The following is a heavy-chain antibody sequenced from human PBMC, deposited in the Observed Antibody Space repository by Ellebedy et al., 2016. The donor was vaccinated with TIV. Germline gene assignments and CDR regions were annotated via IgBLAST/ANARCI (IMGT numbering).Heavy chain of an antibody. CDR1: GGSVSEINSF. J-gene: IGHJ4*02. CDR3: ARRPAQDYGEYRT. D-gene: IGHD4-17*01. Sequence: SETLSLXXSVSGGSVSEINSFWGWIRQPPGKGLEWIANIHYAGITHLSPSLKSRITVLVDTSKNQFSLTLRAVTAADTAVYYCARRPAQDYGEYRTWGQGTLVTVSS. CDR2: IHYAGIT. V-gene: IGHV4-39*07.